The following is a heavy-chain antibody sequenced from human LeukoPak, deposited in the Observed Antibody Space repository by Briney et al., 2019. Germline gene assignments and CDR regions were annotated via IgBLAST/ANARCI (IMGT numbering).Heavy chain of an antibody. D-gene: IGHD6-25*01. CDR2: IRYDGSNK. V-gene: IGHV3-30*02. CDR1: GFTFSSYG. J-gene: IGHJ5*02. Sequence: GGSLRLSCAASGFTFSSYGMHWVRQAPGKGLEWVAFIRYDGSNKYYADSVKGRFTISRDNSKNTPYLQMNSLRAEDTAVYYCAKEVAAARGWFDPWGQGTLVTVSS. CDR3: AKEVAAARGWFDP.